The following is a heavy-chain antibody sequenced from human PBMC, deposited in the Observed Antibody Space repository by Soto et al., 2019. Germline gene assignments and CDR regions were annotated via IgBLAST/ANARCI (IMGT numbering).Heavy chain of an antibody. J-gene: IGHJ6*02. CDR2: INPNSGGT. CDR3: ATSDGGIVATIYYYYYGMDV. CDR1: GYTFTGYY. V-gene: IGHV1-2*02. Sequence: ASVKVTCKASGYTFTGYYMHWVRQARGQGLEWMGWINPNSGGTNYAQKFQGRVTMTRDTSISTAYMELSRLRSDDTAVYYCATSDGGIVATIYYYYYGMDVGGQGTTVTVSS. D-gene: IGHD5-12*01.